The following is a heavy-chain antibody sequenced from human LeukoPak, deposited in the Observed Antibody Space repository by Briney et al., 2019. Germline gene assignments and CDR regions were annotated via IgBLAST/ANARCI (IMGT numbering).Heavy chain of an antibody. CDR1: EYSFTSYW. D-gene: IGHD6-19*01. J-gene: IGHJ6*03. CDR2: IYPGDSDT. V-gene: IGHV5-51*01. CDR3: ARLGLAPRDYYYYMDV. Sequence: GESLKTSCKGSEYSFTSYWIGWVRQMPGKGLEWMGIIYPGDSDTRYSPSFQGQVTISADKSISTAYLQWSSLKASDTAMYYCARLGLAPRDYYYYMDVWGKGTTVTVSS.